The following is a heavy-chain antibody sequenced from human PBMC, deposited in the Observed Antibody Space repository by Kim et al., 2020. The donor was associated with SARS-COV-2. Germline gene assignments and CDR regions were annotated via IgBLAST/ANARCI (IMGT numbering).Heavy chain of an antibody. V-gene: IGHV3-11*01. CDR1: GFTFSDYY. D-gene: IGHD6-13*01. CDR2: ISSSGSTI. J-gene: IGHJ6*02. CDR3: ARVRGAAGPFYYYYYGMDV. Sequence: GGSLRHSCAASGFTFSDYYMSWIRQAPGKGLEWVSYISSSGSTIYYADSVKGRFTISRDNAKNSLYLQMNSLRAEDTAVYYCARVRGAAGPFYYYYYGMDVWGQGTTVTVSS.